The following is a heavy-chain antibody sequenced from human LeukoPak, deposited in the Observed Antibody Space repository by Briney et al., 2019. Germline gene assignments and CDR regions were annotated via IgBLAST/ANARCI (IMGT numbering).Heavy chain of an antibody. CDR2: IYYIGNT. D-gene: IGHD4-17*01. J-gene: IGHJ5*02. Sequence: SETLSLTCTVSGDSISSSGYYYDWIRQPPGKGLEWIGNIYYIGNTWYNPSLKSRVTISVDTSKNQFSLNLSSVAAADTAVYYCARSSRGPYANWFDPWGQGTLVIVSS. V-gene: IGHV4-39*07. CDR1: GDSISSSGYY. CDR3: ARSSRGPYANWFDP.